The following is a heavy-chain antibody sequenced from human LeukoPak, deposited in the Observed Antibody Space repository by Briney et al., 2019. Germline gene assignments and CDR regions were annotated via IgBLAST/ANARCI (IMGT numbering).Heavy chain of an antibody. CDR1: GYTFTSYD. CDR3: ARYGSGYYYGYYYYYMDV. V-gene: IGHV1-18*01. D-gene: IGHD3-22*01. Sequence: ASVKVSCKASGYTFTSYDINWVRQATGQGLEWMGWMNPNSGNTNYAQKLQGRVTMTTDTSTSTAYMELRSLRSDDTAVYYCARYGSGYYYGYYYYYMDVWGKGTTVTISS. CDR2: MNPNSGNT. J-gene: IGHJ6*03.